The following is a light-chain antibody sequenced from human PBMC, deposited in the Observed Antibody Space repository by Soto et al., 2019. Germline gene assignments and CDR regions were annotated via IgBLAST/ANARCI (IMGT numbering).Light chain of an antibody. J-gene: IGLJ2*01. Sequence: QSVLTQPPSASGTPGQRVTISCSESSSNIGRNTVNWYQQLPGTAPKLLIYSDNQRPSGVPDRFSVSKSGTSVSLAISGLQSDDEADYYCAAWDDSLNGMVFGGGTKLTVL. V-gene: IGLV1-44*01. CDR2: SDN. CDR1: SSNIGRNT. CDR3: AAWDDSLNGMV.